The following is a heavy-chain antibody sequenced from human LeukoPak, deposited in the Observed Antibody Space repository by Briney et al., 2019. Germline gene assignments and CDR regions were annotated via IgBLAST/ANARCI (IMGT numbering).Heavy chain of an antibody. CDR1: GFSFDDYG. J-gene: IGHJ4*02. D-gene: IGHD3-22*01. Sequence: QSGGSLRLSCAASGFSFDDYGLTWVRQAPGKGLEWVYGINWNGDSTDYADSVKGRFTISRDNAKNSLYLQMNSLRAEDTALYYCARDLRVVITGSFDSWGQGTLVTVSS. CDR2: INWNGDST. CDR3: ARDLRVVITGSFDS. V-gene: IGHV3-20*04.